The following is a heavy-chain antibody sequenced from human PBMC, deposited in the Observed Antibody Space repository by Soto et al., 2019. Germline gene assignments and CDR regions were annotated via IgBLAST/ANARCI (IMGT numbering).Heavy chain of an antibody. CDR1: GYTFISYD. CDR2: MNPNTGDT. D-gene: IGHD1-26*01. V-gene: IGHV1-8*01. Sequence: QVQLVQSGAEVKKPGASVKVSCKASGYTFISYDINWVRQATGQGLEWMGWMNPNTGDTDYAQKFQGRVTMTRDTSINTAYMELSSLRFEDTAVYYCARSRGALVTDYWGQGTLVTVSS. CDR3: ARSRGALVTDY. J-gene: IGHJ4*02.